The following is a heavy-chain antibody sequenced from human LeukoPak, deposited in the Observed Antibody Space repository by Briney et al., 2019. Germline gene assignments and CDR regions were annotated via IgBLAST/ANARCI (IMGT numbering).Heavy chain of an antibody. D-gene: IGHD3-9*01. J-gene: IGHJ6*03. V-gene: IGHV3-20*04. CDR2: INWNGGST. CDR1: GFTFDDYG. CDR3: AREGTDIHYYYYMDV. Sequence: GGSLRLSCAASGFTFDDYGMSWVRQAPGKGLEWVSGINWNGGSTGYADSVKGRFTISRDNAKNSLYLQMNSLRAEDTALYYCAREGTDIHYYYYMDVWGKGTTVTVSS.